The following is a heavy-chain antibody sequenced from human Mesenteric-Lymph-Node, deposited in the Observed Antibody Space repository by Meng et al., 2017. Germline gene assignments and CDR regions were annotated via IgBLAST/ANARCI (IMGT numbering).Heavy chain of an antibody. CDR3: AREHLNCGEDY. J-gene: IGHJ4*02. CDR2: INTGNGNT. Sequence: ASVKVSCKASGYSFSNYAIHWVRQAPGQSLEWMGWINTGNGNTRYSQKFQGRVTISRDTSASTTYMDLTSLTSEDTAMYYCAREHLNCGEDYWGQGTLVTVSS. CDR1: GYSFSNYA. D-gene: IGHD2-21*01. V-gene: IGHV1-3*04.